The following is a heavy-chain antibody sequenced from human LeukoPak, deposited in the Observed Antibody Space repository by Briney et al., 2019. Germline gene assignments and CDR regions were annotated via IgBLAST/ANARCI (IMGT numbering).Heavy chain of an antibody. Sequence: SVKVSCKASVGTPISYAISWVRQAPGQGLEWMGGIIPIFGRANYAQKFQGRVTITADESTSKAYIELSSLRSEDKAVYYCARDGPVSTVAGTDYYYGMDVWAQEPRDTVSS. J-gene: IGHJ6*02. D-gene: IGHD6-19*01. CDR1: VGTPISYA. CDR3: ARDGPVSTVAGTDYYYGMDV. V-gene: IGHV1-69*13. CDR2: IIPIFGRA.